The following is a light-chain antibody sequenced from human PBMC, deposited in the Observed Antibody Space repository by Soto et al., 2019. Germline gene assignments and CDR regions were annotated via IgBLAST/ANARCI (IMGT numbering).Light chain of an antibody. Sequence: EVVLTQSPATLSVSPGERATLSCRASQRLSGYLVWYQQKPGQSPRLLMSDTSDRASGIPARFSGGGSGTDYTLTISSVEPEDVAVYYCQQRNNWPPSFGQGTRLAIK. CDR1: QRLSGY. CDR2: DTS. J-gene: IGKJ5*01. CDR3: QQRNNWPPS. V-gene: IGKV3-11*01.